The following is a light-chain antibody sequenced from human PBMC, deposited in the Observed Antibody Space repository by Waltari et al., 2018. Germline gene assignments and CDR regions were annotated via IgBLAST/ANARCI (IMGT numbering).Light chain of an antibody. Sequence: EIVLTQSPVILSLSPGETATLSCRASQSVTNYLAWYQQRPGQAPRLLIYHASNRATAIPARFSGSESGTDFTLTIDSLEPEDFAVYYCQQRGTWPPITFGQGTRLEIK. V-gene: IGKV3-11*01. CDR1: QSVTNY. CDR2: HAS. J-gene: IGKJ5*01. CDR3: QQRGTWPPIT.